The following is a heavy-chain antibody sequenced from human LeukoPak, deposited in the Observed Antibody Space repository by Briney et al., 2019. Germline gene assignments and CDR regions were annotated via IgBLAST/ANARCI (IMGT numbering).Heavy chain of an antibody. CDR2: IIPILGIA. CDR1: GGTFSSYA. CDR3: AIVDSSSWSYAFDI. V-gene: IGHV1-69*04. Sequence: GASVKVSCKASGGTFSSYAISWVRQAPGQGLEWMGRIIPILGIANYAQKFQGRVTITADKSTSTAYMELGSLRSEDTAVYYCAIVDSSSWSYAFDIWGQGTMVTVSS. D-gene: IGHD6-13*01. J-gene: IGHJ3*02.